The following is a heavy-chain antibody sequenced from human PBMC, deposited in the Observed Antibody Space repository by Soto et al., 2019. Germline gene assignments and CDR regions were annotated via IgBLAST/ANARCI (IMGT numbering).Heavy chain of an antibody. Sequence: GGSLRLSCAASGFTFSSYSMTWVRQAPGKGPEWVSSISRASTYIYDADSVKGRFTISRDNAKNSMYLQMNSLRAEDTALYYWAKNLVPQAPPHQSPPPDFYSSGWYSDYWGQGTLVTVSS. CDR1: GFTFSSYS. V-gene: IGHV3-21*04. CDR2: ISRASTYI. D-gene: IGHD6-19*01. CDR3: AKNLVPQAPPHQSPPPDFYSSGWYSDY. J-gene: IGHJ4*02.